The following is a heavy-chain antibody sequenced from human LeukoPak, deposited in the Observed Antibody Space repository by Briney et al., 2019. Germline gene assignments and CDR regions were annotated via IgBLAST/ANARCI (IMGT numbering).Heavy chain of an antibody. Sequence: SETLSLTCTVSGGSISSYYWSWIRQPAGKGLEWIGRIYTSGGTNYNPSLKSRVTMSVDTSKNQFSLKLSSVTAADTAVYYCARGCSSTSCFHYWGQGTLVIVSS. V-gene: IGHV4-4*07. J-gene: IGHJ4*02. CDR3: ARGCSSTSCFHY. D-gene: IGHD2-2*01. CDR2: IYTSGGT. CDR1: GGSISSYY.